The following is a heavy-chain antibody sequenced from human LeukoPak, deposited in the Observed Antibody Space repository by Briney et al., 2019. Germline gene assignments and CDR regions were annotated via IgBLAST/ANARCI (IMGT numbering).Heavy chain of an antibody. CDR1: GASFSGYY. Sequence: SETLSLTCAVYGASFSGYYWSWIRQPPGKGLEWIGEINHGGSTSYNPSLKSRVTMSVDSSKSQFSLNLSSVTAADTAVYYCARRDLRITIFGVAHGSWFDPWGQGTLVTVSS. J-gene: IGHJ5*02. CDR2: INHGGST. D-gene: IGHD3-3*01. CDR3: ARRDLRITIFGVAHGSWFDP. V-gene: IGHV4-34*01.